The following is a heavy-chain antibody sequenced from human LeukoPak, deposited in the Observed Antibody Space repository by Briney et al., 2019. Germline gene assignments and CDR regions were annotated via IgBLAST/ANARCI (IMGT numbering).Heavy chain of an antibody. CDR3: ARDRGIAAAGTYYGMDV. D-gene: IGHD6-13*01. Sequence: SETLSLTCTVSGGSISSYYWSWIRQPPGKGLEWIGYIYYSGSTYYNPSLKSRVTISVDTSKNQFSLKLSSVTAADTAVYYCARDRGIAAAGTYYGMDVWGQGTTVTVSS. CDR1: GGSISSYY. V-gene: IGHV4-59*12. CDR2: IYYSGST. J-gene: IGHJ6*02.